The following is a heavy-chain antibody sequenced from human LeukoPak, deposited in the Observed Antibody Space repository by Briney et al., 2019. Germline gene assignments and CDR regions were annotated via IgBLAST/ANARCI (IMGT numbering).Heavy chain of an antibody. CDR3: ARSMVRGVILFDY. CDR1: GITFSSYA. CDR2: ISSNGGST. J-gene: IGHJ4*02. Sequence: GGSLRLSCAASGITFSSYAMHWVRQAPGKGLEYVSAISSNGGSTYYANSVKGRFTISRDNSKNTLYLQMGSLRAEDMAVYYCARSMVRGVILFDYWGQGTLVTDSS. V-gene: IGHV3-64*01. D-gene: IGHD3-10*01.